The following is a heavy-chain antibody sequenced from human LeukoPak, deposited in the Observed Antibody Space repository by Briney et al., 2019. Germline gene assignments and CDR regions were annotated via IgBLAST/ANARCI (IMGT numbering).Heavy chain of an antibody. CDR2: ISSSSSYI. Sequence: GGSLRLSCAASGFSFSDYEMHWVRQAPGKGLEWVSSISSSSSYIYYADSVKGRFTISRDNAKNSLYLQMNSLRAEDTAVYYCARAGKQWLVPHWFDPWGQGTLVTVSS. J-gene: IGHJ5*02. D-gene: IGHD6-19*01. CDR3: ARAGKQWLVPHWFDP. CDR1: GFSFSDYE. V-gene: IGHV3-21*01.